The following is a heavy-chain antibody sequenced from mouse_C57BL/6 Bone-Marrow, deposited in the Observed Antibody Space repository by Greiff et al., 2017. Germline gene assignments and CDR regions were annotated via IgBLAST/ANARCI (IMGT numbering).Heavy chain of an antibody. D-gene: IGHD4-1*01. J-gene: IGHJ2*01. Sequence: EVKLQQSGPELVKPGASVKISCKASGYTFTDYYMNWVKQSHGKSLEWIGDINPNNGGTSYNQKFKGKATLTVDKSSSTAYMELRSLTSEDSAVYYCVGTPHYFDYWGQGTTLTVSS. CDR2: INPNNGGT. CDR3: VGTPHYFDY. V-gene: IGHV1-26*01. CDR1: GYTFTDYY.